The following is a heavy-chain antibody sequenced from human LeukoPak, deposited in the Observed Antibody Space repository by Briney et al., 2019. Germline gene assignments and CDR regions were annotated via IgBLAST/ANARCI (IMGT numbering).Heavy chain of an antibody. D-gene: IGHD4-17*01. CDR1: GGSISSYY. V-gene: IGHV4-59*01. CDR3: ARRLRHGDYDYYYYGMDV. CDR2: IYYSGST. J-gene: IGHJ6*02. Sequence: SETLSLTCTVSGGSISSYYWSWIRQPPGKGLEWIGYIYYSGSTNYNPSLKSRVTISVDTSKNQFSLKLSSVTAADTAVYYCARRLRHGDYDYYYYGMDVWGLGTTVTVSS.